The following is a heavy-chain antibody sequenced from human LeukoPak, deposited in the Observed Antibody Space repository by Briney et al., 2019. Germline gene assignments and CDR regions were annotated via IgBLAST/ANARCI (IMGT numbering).Heavy chain of an antibody. CDR2: ISGSGGGT. CDR3: AKGRCSGASCFIDY. CDR1: GISLSNYG. D-gene: IGHD2-15*01. V-gene: IGHV3-23*01. J-gene: IGHJ4*02. Sequence: QPGGSLRLSCAVSGISLSNYGMSWVRQAPGKGLEWVAGISGSGGGTNYADSVKGRFTISRDNPKNTLYLQMNSLRAEDTAVYYCAKGRCSGASCFIDYWGQGTLVTVSS.